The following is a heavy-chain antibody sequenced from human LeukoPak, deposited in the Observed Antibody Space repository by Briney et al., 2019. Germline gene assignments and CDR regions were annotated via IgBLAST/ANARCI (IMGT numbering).Heavy chain of an antibody. CDR1: GFTFSSYS. Sequence: GGSLRLSCAASGFTFSSYSMNWVRQAPGKGPEWVSSISSSSSYIYYADSVKGRFTISRDNAKNSLYLQMNSLRAEDTAVYYCARAPIWGVGELFFSYYYYGMDVWGQGTTVTVSS. CDR2: ISSSSSYI. J-gene: IGHJ6*02. V-gene: IGHV3-21*01. D-gene: IGHD3-10*01. CDR3: ARAPIWGVGELFFSYYYYGMDV.